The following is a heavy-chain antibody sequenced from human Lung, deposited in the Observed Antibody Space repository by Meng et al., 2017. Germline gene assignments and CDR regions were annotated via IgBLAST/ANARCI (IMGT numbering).Heavy chain of an antibody. V-gene: IGHV4-34*01. Sequence: QRLAAGRLNPSENLSRACVVPGGSFSDYYWSWIRQPPGQGLEWIGEINHSGSTNYNPSLESRATISVDTSQNNLSLKLSSVTAADSAVYYCARGPTTMAHDFDYWGQGTLVTVSS. CDR1: GGSFSDYY. CDR3: ARGPTTMAHDFDY. D-gene: IGHD4-11*01. CDR2: INHSGST. J-gene: IGHJ4*02.